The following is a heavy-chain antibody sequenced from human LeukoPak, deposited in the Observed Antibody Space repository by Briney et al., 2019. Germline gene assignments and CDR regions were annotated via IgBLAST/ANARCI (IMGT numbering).Heavy chain of an antibody. J-gene: IGHJ4*02. CDR3: AKHDFLTGHFDY. Sequence: GGSLRLSCAASGFTFSSWDMHWVRHSTGKGQEWVSTITTTGDTYYPDSVKGRFTISRENAKNSLYLQMNSLRAGDTAVYYCAKHDFLTGHFDYWGQGTLVTVSS. CDR2: ITTTGDT. D-gene: IGHD3-9*01. CDR1: GFTFSSWD. V-gene: IGHV3-13*01.